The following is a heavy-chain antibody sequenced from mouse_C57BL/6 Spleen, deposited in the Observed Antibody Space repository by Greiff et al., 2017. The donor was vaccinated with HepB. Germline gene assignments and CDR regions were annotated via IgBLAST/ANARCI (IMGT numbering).Heavy chain of an antibody. Sequence: VQLKQPGAELVRPGSSVKLSCKASGYTFTSYWMDWVKQRPGQGLEWIGNIYPSDSETHYNQKFKDKATLTVDKSSSTAYMQLSSLTSEDSAVYYCARDYAMDYWGQGTSVTVSS. J-gene: IGHJ4*01. V-gene: IGHV1-61*01. CDR3: ARDYAMDY. CDR1: GYTFTSYW. CDR2: IYPSDSET.